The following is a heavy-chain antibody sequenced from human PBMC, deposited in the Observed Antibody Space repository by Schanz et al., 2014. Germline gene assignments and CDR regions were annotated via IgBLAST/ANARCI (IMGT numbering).Heavy chain of an antibody. V-gene: IGHV3-48*01. CDR2: VSRSTPDI. D-gene: IGHD2-21*01. J-gene: IGHJ3*02. CDR1: GFTFSSYS. CDR3: ARDGYSVVVISTTESFDI. Sequence: EVQLVESGGGLVQPGGSLRLSCTASGFTFSSYSMNWVRQAPGKGLEWVSYVSRSTPDIYYADSVEGRFTISRDNSRNTLYLQMNSLRAEDTAVYYCARDGYSVVVISTTESFDIWGQGTMVTVSP.